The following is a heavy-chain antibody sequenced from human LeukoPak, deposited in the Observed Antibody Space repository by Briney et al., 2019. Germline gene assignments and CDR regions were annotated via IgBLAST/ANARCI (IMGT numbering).Heavy chain of an antibody. V-gene: IGHV1-69*05. D-gene: IGHD2-2*01. CDR2: IIPIFGTA. CDR3: ARYGGYCSSTSCLYYFDY. Sequence: SVKVSCKASGGTFSSYAISWVRQAPGQGLEWMGGIIPIFGTANYAQKFQGRVTMTTDTSTSTAYMELRSLRSDDTAVYYCARYGGYCSSTSCLYYFDYWGQGTLVTVSS. J-gene: IGHJ4*02. CDR1: GGTFSSYA.